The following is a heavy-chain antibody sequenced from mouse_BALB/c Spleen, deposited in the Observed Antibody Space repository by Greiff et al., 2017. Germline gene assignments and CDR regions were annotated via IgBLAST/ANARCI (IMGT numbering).Heavy chain of an antibody. CDR2: ISSGSSTI. Sequence: EVQRVESGGGLVQPGGSRKLSCAASGFTFSSFGMHWVRQAPEKGLEWVAYISSGSSTIYYADTVKGRFTISRDNPKNTLFLQMTSLRSEDTAMYYCARDGYDGGFAYWGQGTLVTVSA. J-gene: IGHJ3*01. CDR3: ARDGYDGGFAY. V-gene: IGHV5-17*02. D-gene: IGHD2-2*01. CDR1: GFTFSSFG.